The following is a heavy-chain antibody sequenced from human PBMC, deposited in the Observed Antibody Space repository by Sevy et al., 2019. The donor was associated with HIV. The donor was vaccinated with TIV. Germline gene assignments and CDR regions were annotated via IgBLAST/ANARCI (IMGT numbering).Heavy chain of an antibody. V-gene: IGHV3-74*01. D-gene: IGHD2-21*02. J-gene: IGHJ4*02. CDR3: ARDLTLCGGDCFFDY. CDR2: INSDGSST. CDR1: GFTFSHYG. Sequence: GGSLRLSCVASGFTFSHYGMHWVRQAPGKGLEWVSRINSDGSSTSYADSVKGRFTISRDNAKNTLYLQMNSLRAEDTAVYYCARDLTLCGGDCFFDYWGQGTLVTVSS.